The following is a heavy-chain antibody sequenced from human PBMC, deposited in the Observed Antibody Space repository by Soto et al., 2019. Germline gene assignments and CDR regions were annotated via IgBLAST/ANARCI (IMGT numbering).Heavy chain of an antibody. CDR2: IHTGGTT. Sequence: NLPETLSLTCTVSGGSISGFYWNWFRQPAGKGLEWIGRIHTGGTTNYKPSLRSRVTMSVDTSKNQFSLKLTSVTAADTAVYYCARISGGPIPWGQGTLVTVSS. V-gene: IGHV4-4*07. J-gene: IGHJ5*02. CDR1: GGSISGFY. CDR3: ARISGGPIP.